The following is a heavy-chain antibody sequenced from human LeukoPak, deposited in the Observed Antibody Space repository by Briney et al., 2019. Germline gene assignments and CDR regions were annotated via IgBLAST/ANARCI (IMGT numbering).Heavy chain of an antibody. V-gene: IGHV3-7*01. Sequence: GGSLRLSCAASGFTFSSYWMSWVRQAPGKGLEWVANIKQDGSEKNYVDSVKDRFTISRDNAKNSLSLQMNSLRAEDMAVYYCVRDSSGWYGPPDYWGQGTLATVS. CDR2: IKQDGSEK. J-gene: IGHJ4*02. D-gene: IGHD6-19*01. CDR1: GFTFSSYW. CDR3: VRDSSGWYGPPDY.